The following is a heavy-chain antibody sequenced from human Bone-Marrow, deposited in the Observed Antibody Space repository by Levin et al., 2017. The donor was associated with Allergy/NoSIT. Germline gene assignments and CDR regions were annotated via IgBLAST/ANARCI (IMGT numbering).Heavy chain of an antibody. D-gene: IGHD5-12*01. Sequence: HPGGSLRLSCAASGFSFSSYWMHWVRQAPGKGLEWISRINYDGSAMTYTDSVKGRFTISRDNAKNTLYLQMHTLRSDDTGVYYCARSKGYSGYFPPTLDSWGPGTLVTVSS. V-gene: IGHV3-74*01. J-gene: IGHJ4*02. CDR1: GFSFSSYW. CDR3: ARSKGYSGYFPPTLDS. CDR2: INYDGSAM.